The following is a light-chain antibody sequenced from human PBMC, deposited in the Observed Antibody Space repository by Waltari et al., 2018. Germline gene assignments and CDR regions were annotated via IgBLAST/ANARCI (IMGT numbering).Light chain of an antibody. V-gene: IGKV3-15*01. CDR2: GAS. CDR3: QQYQNWPQT. CDR1: QSISSN. J-gene: IGKJ2*01. Sequence: EIVMTQSPATLFVSPGERATLSCRASQSISSNLAWYQQKPGQAPRLLMYGASTRATAIPARFSGSGSGTEFDLTISSLQSEDSAVYYCQQYQNWPQTFGQGTKLQIK.